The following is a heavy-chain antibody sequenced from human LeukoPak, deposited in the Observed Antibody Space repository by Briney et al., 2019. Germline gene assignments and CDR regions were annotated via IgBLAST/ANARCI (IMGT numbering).Heavy chain of an antibody. D-gene: IGHD3-10*01. CDR1: GFTFSSYA. Sequence: GGSLRLSCAASGFTFSSYAMSWVRQAPGKGLEWVSAISGSGGSTYYADSVKGRFTISRDNSKNTLYLQMNSLRAEDTAVYYCAKDYGSGSYYKRVFDYWGQGTLVTVSS. CDR2: ISGSGGST. J-gene: IGHJ4*02. V-gene: IGHV3-23*01. CDR3: AKDYGSGSYYKRVFDY.